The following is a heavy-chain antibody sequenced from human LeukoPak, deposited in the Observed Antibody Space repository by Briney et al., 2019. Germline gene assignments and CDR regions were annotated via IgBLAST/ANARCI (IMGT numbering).Heavy chain of an antibody. D-gene: IGHD3-22*01. CDR1: GYTFIGYY. V-gene: IGHV1-2*02. CDR2: INPNNGGT. Sequence: ASVKVSCKASGYTFIGYYMHWVRQAPGQGLEWMGWINPNNGGTNYAEKFQGRVTMTRDTYINTAYMELKSLKSDDTAVYYCARGRYDRSGYNYYYYYYYMDVWGKGTTVTVSS. J-gene: IGHJ6*03. CDR3: ARGRYDRSGYNYYYYYYYMDV.